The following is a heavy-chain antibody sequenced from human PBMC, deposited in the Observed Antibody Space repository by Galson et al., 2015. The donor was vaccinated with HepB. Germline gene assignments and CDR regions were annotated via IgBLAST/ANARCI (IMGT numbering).Heavy chain of an antibody. CDR3: ANFGLFDY. D-gene: IGHD3-16*01. CDR1: GFTFSSYG. J-gene: IGHJ4*02. CDR2: ISYDGSNK. Sequence: SLRLSCAASGFTFSSYGMHWVRQAPGKGLEWVAVISYDGSNKYYADSVKGRFTISRDNSKNTLYLQMNSLRAEDTAVYYCANFGLFDYWGQGTLVTVSS. V-gene: IGHV3-30*18.